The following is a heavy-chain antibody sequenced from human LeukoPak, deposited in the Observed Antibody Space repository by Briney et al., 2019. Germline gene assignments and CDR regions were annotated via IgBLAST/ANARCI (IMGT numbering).Heavy chain of an antibody. CDR2: IFGNGAGT. CDR1: GFTFSSYA. Sequence: GGSLRLSCAASGFTFSSYAMSWVRRAPGRGLEWVSLIFGNGAGTYYADSVKGRFTISRDNSKNTLYLQMTSLRGEDTAVYYCAIFNGWEVRDYYFDYWGQGTQVTVSS. J-gene: IGHJ4*02. V-gene: IGHV3-23*01. D-gene: IGHD6-19*01. CDR3: AIFNGWEVRDYYFDY.